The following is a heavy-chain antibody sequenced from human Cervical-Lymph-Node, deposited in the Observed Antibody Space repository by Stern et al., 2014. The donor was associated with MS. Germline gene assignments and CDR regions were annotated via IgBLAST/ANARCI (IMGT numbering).Heavy chain of an antibody. CDR1: GFSFSNYD. D-gene: IGHD3-22*01. J-gene: IGHJ6*02. CDR3: ARGDYYDSSGYYNYYGVDV. Sequence: EMQLVESGGDLVKPGGSLRLSCTTSGFSFSNYDMHWVRQATCKGLEWGAGIGSPGDTYYAGSVKGRFTISRENAKSSFYLQMDNVRAGDTAVYYCARGDYYDSSGYYNYYGVDVWGQGTAVTVSS. V-gene: IGHV3-13*01. CDR2: IGSPGDT.